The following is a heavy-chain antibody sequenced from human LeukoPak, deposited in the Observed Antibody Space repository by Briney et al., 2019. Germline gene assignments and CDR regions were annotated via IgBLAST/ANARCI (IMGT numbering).Heavy chain of an antibody. CDR1: GFTFTNAW. CDR2: IKSKADGETI. D-gene: IGHD1-1*01. V-gene: IGHV3-15*07. Sequence: PGGSLRLSCAASGFTFTNAWMNWVRQAPGKGLEWVGRIKSKADGETIDYAAPVKGRFTFSRDDSKNMLYLQMNSLRAEDTAVYYCARPDKLEGSFFDYWGQGTLVTVSS. J-gene: IGHJ4*02. CDR3: ARPDKLEGSFFDY.